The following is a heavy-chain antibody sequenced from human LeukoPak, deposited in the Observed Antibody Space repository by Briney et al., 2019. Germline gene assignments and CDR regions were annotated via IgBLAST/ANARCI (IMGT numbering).Heavy chain of an antibody. Sequence: ASVKVSCKASGYTSTSLDINWVRQATGRGLEWLGWMNPRDNTGYAQKFQGRVTLTRDKSINTAYMELSSLRSEDTAVYYCARYTQHYGFDIWGQGTMVTASA. D-gene: IGHD3-3*02. J-gene: IGHJ3*02. CDR3: ARYTQHYGFDI. CDR1: GYTSTSLD. V-gene: IGHV1-8*01. CDR2: MNPRDNT.